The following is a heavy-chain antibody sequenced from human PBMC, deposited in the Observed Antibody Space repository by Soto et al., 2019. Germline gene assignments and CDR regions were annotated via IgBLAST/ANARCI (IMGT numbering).Heavy chain of an antibody. J-gene: IGHJ4*02. V-gene: IGHV4-4*02. D-gene: IGHD3-16*01. Sequence: QVQLQESGPGLVKPSGTLSLSCAVSGGSISSSHWWTWVRQPPGKGLEWIGEIYHSGSTNYNPSLQSRVTISVDTARNQFSLNLSSVTPPDTAVYYWASSGGGEDYWGQGILVTVSS. CDR1: GGSISSSHW. CDR3: ASSGGGEDY. CDR2: IYHSGST.